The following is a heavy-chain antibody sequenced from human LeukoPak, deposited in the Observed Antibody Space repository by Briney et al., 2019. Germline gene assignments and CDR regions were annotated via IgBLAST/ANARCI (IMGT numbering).Heavy chain of an antibody. J-gene: IGHJ5*01. Sequence: SETLSLTCSVSGDSIGSYYWTWIRQSAGKGLEWIGYIFYSGSTNYSPSLKSRVTISVDTSNNQFSLQLRSVTAADTTIYYCARGRARDGSFPWLDSWGQGTLVTVSS. V-gene: IGHV4-59*01. D-gene: IGHD3-10*01. CDR2: IFYSGST. CDR1: GDSIGSYY. CDR3: ARGRARDGSFPWLDS.